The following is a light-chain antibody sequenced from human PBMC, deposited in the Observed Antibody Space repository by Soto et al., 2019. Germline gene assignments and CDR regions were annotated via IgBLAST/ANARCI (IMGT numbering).Light chain of an antibody. Sequence: PGQSITISCAGTSSDVGGYNYVSWYQQHPGKAPKLMIYDVSNRPSGVSNRFSGSKSGNTASLTISGLQAEDEADYYCSSYTSSSTLGVFGTGTKVTVL. CDR2: DVS. J-gene: IGLJ1*01. CDR1: SSDVGGYNY. CDR3: SSYTSSSTLGV. V-gene: IGLV2-14*04.